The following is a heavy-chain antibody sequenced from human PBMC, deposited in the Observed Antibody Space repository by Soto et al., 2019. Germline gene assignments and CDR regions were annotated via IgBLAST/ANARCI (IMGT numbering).Heavy chain of an antibody. CDR1: GYPFSRYG. CDR2: INTANGKT. CDR3: ARESTGLSFDH. D-gene: IGHD2-8*02. Sequence: QVQLIPSGAEVEKPGASVKVSCKASGYPFSRYGMHWVRQAPGQGLEWMGWINTANGKTGYSEKFQGRVTITRDTSATTVYMELHSLRSEDTATYYCARESTGLSFDHWGQGILVTVSS. V-gene: IGHV1-3*04. J-gene: IGHJ4*02.